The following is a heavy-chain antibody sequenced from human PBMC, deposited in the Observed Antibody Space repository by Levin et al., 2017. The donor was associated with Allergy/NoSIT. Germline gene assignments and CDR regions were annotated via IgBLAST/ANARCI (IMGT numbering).Heavy chain of an antibody. Sequence: AASVKVSCKASGYTFTSYDINWVRQATGQGLEWMGWMDPNSGYTDYAQKFQGRVTMTRNTSITTAYMELSGLRSDDTAVYYCARRCISTTCHYYYGMDVWGQGTTVTVSS. CDR1: GYTFTSYD. V-gene: IGHV1-8*01. CDR3: ARRCISTTCHYYYGMDV. D-gene: IGHD2-2*01. J-gene: IGHJ6*02. CDR2: MDPNSGYT.